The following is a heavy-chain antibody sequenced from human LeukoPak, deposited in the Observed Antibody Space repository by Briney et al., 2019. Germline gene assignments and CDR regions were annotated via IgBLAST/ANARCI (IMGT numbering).Heavy chain of an antibody. D-gene: IGHD2-2*01. V-gene: IGHV3-30*02. CDR3: ARDSEYQLLHDAFDI. CDR1: GFTFSSYG. J-gene: IGHJ3*02. Sequence: GGSLRLSCAASGFTFSSYGMHWVRQAPGKGLEWVAFIRHDGSNKYYADSVKGRFTISRDNAKNSLYLQMNSLRAEDTAVYYCARDSEYQLLHDAFDIWGQGTMVTVSS. CDR2: IRHDGSNK.